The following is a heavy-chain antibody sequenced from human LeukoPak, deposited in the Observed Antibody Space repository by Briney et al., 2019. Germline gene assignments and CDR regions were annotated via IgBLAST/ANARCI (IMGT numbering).Heavy chain of an antibody. Sequence: GGSLRLSCAASGFTFSSYAMSWVRQAPGKGLEWVSAGSGSGCSTYYADSVKGRFTISRDNSKNTLYLQMNSLRAEDTAVYYCAKAKKYCSGGSCYYFDYWGQGTLVTVSS. J-gene: IGHJ4*02. D-gene: IGHD2-15*01. V-gene: IGHV3-23*01. CDR2: GSGSGCST. CDR3: AKAKKYCSGGSCYYFDY. CDR1: GFTFSSYA.